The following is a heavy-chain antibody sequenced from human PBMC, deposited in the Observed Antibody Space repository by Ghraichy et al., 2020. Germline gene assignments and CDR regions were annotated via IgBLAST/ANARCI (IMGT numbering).Heavy chain of an antibody. V-gene: IGHV1-2*02. J-gene: IGHJ3*02. CDR3: ASLVVVAATRGGDAFDI. CDR1: GYTFTGYY. CDR2: INPNSGGT. D-gene: IGHD2-15*01. Sequence: ASLKVSCKASGYTFTGYYMHWVRQAPGQGLEWMGWINPNSGGTNYAQKFQGRVTMTRDTSISTAYMELSRLRSDDTAVYYCASLVVVAATRGGDAFDIWGQGTMVTVSS.